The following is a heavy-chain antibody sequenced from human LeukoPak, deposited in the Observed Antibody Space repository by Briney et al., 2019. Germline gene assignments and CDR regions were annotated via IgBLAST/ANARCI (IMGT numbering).Heavy chain of an antibody. V-gene: IGHV1-2*06. J-gene: IGHJ4*02. Sequence: ASVKVSCKASGYTFTGYYMHWVRQAPGQGLEWMGRINPNSGGINYAQKFQGRVTMTRDTSISTAYMELSRLRSDDTAVYYCASSPTYCGGDCYSFDYWGQGTLVTVSS. CDR3: ASSPTYCGGDCYSFDY. D-gene: IGHD2-21*02. CDR1: GYTFTGYY. CDR2: INPNSGGI.